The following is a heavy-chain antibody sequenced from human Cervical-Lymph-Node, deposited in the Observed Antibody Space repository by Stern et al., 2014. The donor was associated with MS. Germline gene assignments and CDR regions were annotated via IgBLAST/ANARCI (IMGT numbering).Heavy chain of an antibody. Sequence: QDTLRESGPSLVKPTQTLTLTCTFSGFSLSTSGLGVGWIRQPPEEALEWLAYIYWDHQKRFSPSLKSRLTITKDTSKNQVVLTLTNVDPVDTATYYCAHRTAGPFDYWGQGTLVTVSS. CDR3: AHRTAGPFDY. CDR2: IYWDHQK. V-gene: IGHV2-5*02. CDR1: GFSLSTSGLG. J-gene: IGHJ4*02.